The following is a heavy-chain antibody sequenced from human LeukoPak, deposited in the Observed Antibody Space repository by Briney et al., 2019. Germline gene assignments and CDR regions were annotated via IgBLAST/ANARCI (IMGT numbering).Heavy chain of an antibody. J-gene: IGHJ4*02. V-gene: IGHV3-66*01. CDR3: AKAWGPDDSSASNFDY. Sequence: GGSLRLSCAASGFTVSSNYMSWVRQAPGKGLEWVSVIYSGGSTYYADSVKGRFTISRDNSKNTLYLQMNSLRAEDTAVYYCAKAWGPDDSSASNFDYCGQGTLVTVTS. CDR2: IYSGGST. D-gene: IGHD3-22*01. CDR1: GFTVSSNY.